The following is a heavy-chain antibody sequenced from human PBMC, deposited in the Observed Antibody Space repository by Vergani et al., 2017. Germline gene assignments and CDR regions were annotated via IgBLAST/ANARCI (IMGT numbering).Heavy chain of an antibody. J-gene: IGHJ6*03. Sequence: QVQLQESGPGLVKPSQTLSLTCTVSGGSISSGGYYWSWIRQHPGKGLEWIGYIYYSGSTYYNPSLKSRVNISVDTSKTQFSLKLGPVTAADTAVYYCARHTGSRTYYYMDVWGKGTTVTVSS. D-gene: IGHD7-27*01. CDR1: GGSISSGGYY. CDR3: ARHTGSRTYYYMDV. V-gene: IGHV4-31*03. CDR2: IYYSGST.